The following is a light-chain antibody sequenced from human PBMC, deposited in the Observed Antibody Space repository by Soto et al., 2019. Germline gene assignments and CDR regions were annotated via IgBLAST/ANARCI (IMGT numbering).Light chain of an antibody. J-gene: IGKJ5*01. Sequence: EIVITQSPGTLSLSPGERATLSCRASQSVSSYLAWYQQKPGQAPRLLIYDASNRATGIPARFSGSGSGTDFTLTISSLEPEDFAVYYCQQRSNWPTFGQGTRLEI. CDR1: QSVSSY. CDR3: QQRSNWPT. V-gene: IGKV3-11*01. CDR2: DAS.